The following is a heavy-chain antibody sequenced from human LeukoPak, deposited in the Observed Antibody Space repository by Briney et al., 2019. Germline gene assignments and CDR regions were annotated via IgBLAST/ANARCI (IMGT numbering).Heavy chain of an antibody. D-gene: IGHD2-2*01. CDR1: GGTFSSYA. CDR2: IIPILGIA. J-gene: IGHJ6*02. CDR3: ARDSCSSTSCYLDYYYGMDV. V-gene: IGHV1-69*04. Sequence: SVKVSCKASGGTFSSYAISWVRQAPGQGLEWMGRIIPILGIANYTQKFQGRVTITADKSTSTAYMELSSLRSEDTAVYYCARDSCSSTSCYLDYYYGMDVWGQGTTVTVSS.